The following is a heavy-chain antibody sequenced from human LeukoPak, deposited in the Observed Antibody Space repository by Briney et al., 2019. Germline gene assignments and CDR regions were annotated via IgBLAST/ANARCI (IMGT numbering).Heavy chain of an antibody. CDR3: ASGRDYYDSSESDAFDI. V-gene: IGHV3-30-3*01. CDR2: ISYDGSNK. D-gene: IGHD3-22*01. CDR1: GFTFSSYA. Sequence: GGSLRLSCAASGFTFSSYAMHWVRQAPGKGLEWVAVISYDGSNKYYADSVKGRFTISRDNSKNTLYLQMNSLRAEDTAVYYCASGRDYYDSSESDAFDIWGQGTMVTVSS. J-gene: IGHJ3*02.